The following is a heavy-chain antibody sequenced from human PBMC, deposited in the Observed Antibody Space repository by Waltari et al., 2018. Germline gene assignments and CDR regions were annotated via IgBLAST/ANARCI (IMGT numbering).Heavy chain of an antibody. CDR1: GFTFRSYA. CDR2: SSGSGGIT. J-gene: IGHJ4*02. CDR3: AKDPIVVVVAATFDY. V-gene: IGHV3-23*01. Sequence: EVQLLESGGGLVQPGGSLRLSCAASGFTFRSYAMSWVRQAPGNGRGGVSASSGSGGITSYADSVKGRLTISRDNSKNTLYLQMNSLRAEDTAVYYCAKDPIVVVVAATFDYWGQGTLVTVSS. D-gene: IGHD2-15*01.